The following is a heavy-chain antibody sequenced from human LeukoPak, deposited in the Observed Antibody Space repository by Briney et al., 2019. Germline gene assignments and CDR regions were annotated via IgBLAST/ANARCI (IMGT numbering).Heavy chain of an antibody. J-gene: IGHJ5*02. CDR3: ARELLWFGEFDP. CDR1: GGTFSSYA. D-gene: IGHD3-10*01. Sequence: ASVKVSCKASGGTFSSYAISWVRQAPGQGLEWMGGIIPIFGTANYAQKFQGRVTITRDTSASTAYMELSSLRSEDTAVYYCARELLWFGEFDPWGQGTLVTVSS. CDR2: IIPIFGTA. V-gene: IGHV1-69*05.